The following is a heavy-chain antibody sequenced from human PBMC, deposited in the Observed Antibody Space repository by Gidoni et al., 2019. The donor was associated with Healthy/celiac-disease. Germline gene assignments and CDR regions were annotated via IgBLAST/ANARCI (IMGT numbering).Heavy chain of an antibody. Sequence: QLQLQGSGPGLVKPSETLSLTCTVSGGSISSSSYYWGWIRQPPGKGLEWIGSIYYSGSTYYNPSLKSRVTISVDTSKNQFSLKLSSVTAADTAVYYCARGGRYCSSTSCYGYYFDYWGQGTLVTVSS. CDR2: IYYSGST. V-gene: IGHV4-39*01. CDR3: ARGGRYCSSTSCYGYYFDY. D-gene: IGHD2-2*01. CDR1: GGSISSSSYY. J-gene: IGHJ4*02.